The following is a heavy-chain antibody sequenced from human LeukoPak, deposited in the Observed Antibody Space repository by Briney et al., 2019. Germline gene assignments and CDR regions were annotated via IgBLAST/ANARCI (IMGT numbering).Heavy chain of an antibody. CDR3: ARGIAIAAAGIGYYGMDV. CDR2: INPNSGGT. D-gene: IGHD6-13*01. V-gene: IGHV1-2*04. J-gene: IGHJ6*02. CDR1: GYTFTSYA. Sequence: ASVKVSCKASGYTFTSYAMNWVRQAPGQGLEWMGWINPNSGGTNYAQKFQGWVTMTRDTSISTAYMELSRLRSDDTAVYYCARGIAIAAAGIGYYGMDVWGQGTTVTVSS.